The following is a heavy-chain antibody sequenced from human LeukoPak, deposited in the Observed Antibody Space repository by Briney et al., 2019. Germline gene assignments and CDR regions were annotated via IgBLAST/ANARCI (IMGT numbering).Heavy chain of an antibody. Sequence: GESLKISCKGSGYSFTSYWIGWVRQMPGKGLKWMGIIYPGDSDARYSPSFQGQVTISADKSISTAYLQWSSLKASDTAMYYCARVLMVRGVIIRIFDYWGQGTLVTVSS. CDR2: IYPGDSDA. J-gene: IGHJ4*02. D-gene: IGHD3-10*01. V-gene: IGHV5-51*01. CDR1: GYSFTSYW. CDR3: ARVLMVRGVIIRIFDY.